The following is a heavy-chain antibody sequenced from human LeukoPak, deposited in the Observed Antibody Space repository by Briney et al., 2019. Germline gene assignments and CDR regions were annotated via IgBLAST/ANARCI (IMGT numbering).Heavy chain of an antibody. D-gene: IGHD1-26*01. V-gene: IGHV1-2*02. CDR2: IYPNNGDT. J-gene: IGHJ4*02. CDR3: ARDGVGTYDY. CDR1: GYTFTDYY. Sequence: ASVKVSCKASGYTFTDYYIHWLRQAPGQGLEWMGWIYPNNGDTNYAQKFQGSVIMTRVRSINTTYMELSSLTSDDTAVYYCARDGVGTYDYWGQGTLVTVSS.